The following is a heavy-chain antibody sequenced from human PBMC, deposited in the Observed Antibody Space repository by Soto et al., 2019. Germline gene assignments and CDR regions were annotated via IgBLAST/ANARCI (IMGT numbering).Heavy chain of an antibody. V-gene: IGHV4-59*08. CDR3: ARRVAAAGNPRANWFDP. D-gene: IGHD6-13*01. Sequence: PSETLSLTCTVSGGSISSYYWSWIRQPPGKGLEWIGYIYYSGSTNYNPSLKSRVTISVDTSKNQFSLKLSSVTAADTAVYYCARRVAAAGNPRANWFDPWGQGTLVTVSS. CDR1: GGSISSYY. J-gene: IGHJ5*02. CDR2: IYYSGST.